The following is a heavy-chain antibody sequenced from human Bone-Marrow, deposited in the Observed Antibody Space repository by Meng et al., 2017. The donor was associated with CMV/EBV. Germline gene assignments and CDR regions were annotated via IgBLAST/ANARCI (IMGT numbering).Heavy chain of an antibody. Sequence: GGSLRLSCEPSGFSYSNYAMTWVRQAPGKRLEWVSSVTSDGTTHYAGSVKGRFTISRDNSKDTIFLQMNSLRAEDTAIYYCVTYDSSDVWGQGTMVTVSS. CDR1: GFSYSNYA. CDR3: VTYDSSDV. CDR2: VTSDGTT. J-gene: IGHJ3*01. V-gene: IGHV3-23*01.